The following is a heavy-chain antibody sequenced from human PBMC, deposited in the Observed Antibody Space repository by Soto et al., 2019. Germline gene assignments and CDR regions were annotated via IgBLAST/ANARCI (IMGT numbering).Heavy chain of an antibody. CDR2: IYHSGST. Sequence: QVQLQESGPGLVKPSGTLSLTCAVSGGSISSSNWWSWVRQPPGKGLEWIGEIYHSGSTNYNPSLKRRVTISVDKSKNQFSLKLSSVTAADTAVYYCARVKWDIVVVPAACYFDYWGQGTLVTVSS. V-gene: IGHV4-4*02. D-gene: IGHD2-2*01. CDR1: GGSISSSNW. J-gene: IGHJ4*02. CDR3: ARVKWDIVVVPAACYFDY.